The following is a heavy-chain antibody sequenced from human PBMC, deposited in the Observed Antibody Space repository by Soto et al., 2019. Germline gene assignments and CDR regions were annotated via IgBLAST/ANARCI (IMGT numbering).Heavy chain of an antibody. V-gene: IGHV1-3*01. J-gene: IGHJ4*02. Sequence: GASVKVSCKASGYTFTSYAMHWVRQAPGQRLEWMGWINAGNGNTKYSQKFQGRVTVTKDTSASTAYMELSSLRSEDTDVYYCARDLGGWPDYWGQGTLVTVSS. CDR3: ARDLGGWPDY. CDR1: GYTFTSYA. D-gene: IGHD2-15*01. CDR2: INAGNGNT.